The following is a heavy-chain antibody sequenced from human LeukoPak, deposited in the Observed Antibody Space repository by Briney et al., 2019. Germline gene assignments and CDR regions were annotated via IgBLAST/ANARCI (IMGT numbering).Heavy chain of an antibody. CDR1: GFTFSSYA. D-gene: IGHD6-19*01. CDR3: AKEQTGYSSGWTYWYFDL. J-gene: IGHJ2*01. Sequence: GGSLRLSCAASGFTFSSYAMHWVRQAPGKGLEWVAVISYDGSNKYYADSVKGRFTISRDNSKNTLYLQMNSLRAEDTAVYYCAKEQTGYSSGWTYWYFDLWGRGTLVTVSS. CDR2: ISYDGSNK. V-gene: IGHV3-30-3*01.